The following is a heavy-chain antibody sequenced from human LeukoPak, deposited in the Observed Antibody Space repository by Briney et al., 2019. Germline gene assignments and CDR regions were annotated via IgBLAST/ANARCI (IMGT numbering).Heavy chain of an antibody. CDR2: INEDGSTT. D-gene: IGHD1-26*01. CDR1: GFTFDDYD. Sequence: PGRSLRLSCAASGFTFDDYDMHWVRQAPGKGLVWVSRINEDGSTTNYADSVKGRSTIFRDNAKNTLYLQINSLRAEDTAVYYCVRDLGGRSGHWGQGTLVTVSS. J-gene: IGHJ4*02. CDR3: VRDLGGRSGH. V-gene: IGHV3-74*01.